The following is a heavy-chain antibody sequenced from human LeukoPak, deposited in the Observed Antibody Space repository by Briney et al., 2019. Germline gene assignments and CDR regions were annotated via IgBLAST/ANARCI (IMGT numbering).Heavy chain of an antibody. CDR3: ARGGLARLGYNWFDP. Sequence: GESLRLSCVASGFSFSNAMNWVRQAPGKGPEWVSYVSSASSHVYYADSVKGRFTISRDNAKNSLYLQMNSLRAEDTALYHCARGGLARLGYNWFDPWGQGTLVTVSS. CDR1: GFSFSNA. J-gene: IGHJ5*02. D-gene: IGHD6-6*01. V-gene: IGHV3-21*04. CDR2: VSSASSHV.